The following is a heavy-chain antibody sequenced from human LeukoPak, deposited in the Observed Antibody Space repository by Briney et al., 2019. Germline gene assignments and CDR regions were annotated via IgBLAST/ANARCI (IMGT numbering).Heavy chain of an antibody. CDR2: IRYDGSNK. CDR1: GFTFSAYG. V-gene: IGHV3-30*02. J-gene: IGHJ4*02. D-gene: IGHD2-2*01. Sequence: GGSLRLSCAASGFTFSAYGMHWVRQAPGKGLEWVAFIRYDGSNKYYADSVKGRFPISRDNSKNTLYLQMNSLRAEDTAVYYCAKDRYCSSTSCPLDYWGQGTLVTISS. CDR3: AKDRYCSSTSCPLDY.